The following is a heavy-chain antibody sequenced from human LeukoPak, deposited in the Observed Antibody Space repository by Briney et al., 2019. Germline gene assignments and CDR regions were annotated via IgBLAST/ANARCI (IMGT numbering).Heavy chain of an antibody. J-gene: IGHJ4*02. D-gene: IGHD6-19*01. CDR1: GFTFDDYT. CDR3: ASWPGGWYGEDS. V-gene: IGHV3-43*01. CDR2: ISWDGGST. Sequence: GGSLRLSCAASGFTFDDYTVHWVRQAPGKGLEWVSLISWDGGSTYYADSVKGRFTISRDTSKNTLYLQMNSLRAEDTAVYYCASWPGGWYGEDSWGQGTLVTVSS.